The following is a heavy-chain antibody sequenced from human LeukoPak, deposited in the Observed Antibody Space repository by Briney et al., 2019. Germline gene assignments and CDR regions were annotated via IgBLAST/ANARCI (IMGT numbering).Heavy chain of an antibody. Sequence: SETLSLTCAVYGGSFSGYYWSWIRQPPGKGLEWIGEINHSGSTNYNPSLKSRVTISVDTSKNQFSLKLSSVTAADTAVYYCARGRRIDYWDQGTLVTVSS. CDR2: INHSGST. J-gene: IGHJ4*02. CDR1: GGSFSGYY. V-gene: IGHV4-34*01. CDR3: ARGRRIDY.